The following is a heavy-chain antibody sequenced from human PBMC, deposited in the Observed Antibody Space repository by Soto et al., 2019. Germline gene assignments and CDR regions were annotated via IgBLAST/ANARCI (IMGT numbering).Heavy chain of an antibody. CDR3: ARDRDDWLFDY. CDR1: GGSIRSYY. CDR2: IYYSGST. Sequence: SETLSLTCTVSGGSIRSYYWSWIRQPPGKGLEWIGYIYYSGSTNYNPSLKSRVTISVDTSKNQFSLKLSSVTAADTAVYYCARDRDDWLFDYWGQGTLVTVS. J-gene: IGHJ4*02. V-gene: IGHV4-59*01. D-gene: IGHD2-21*02.